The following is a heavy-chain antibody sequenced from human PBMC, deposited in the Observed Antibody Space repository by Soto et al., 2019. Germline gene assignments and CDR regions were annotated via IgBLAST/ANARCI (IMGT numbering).Heavy chain of an antibody. CDR3: AKVAGGLGYFDL. V-gene: IGHV3-23*01. CDR2: ISATGGNI. J-gene: IGHJ2*01. Sequence: GGSLRLSCAASGFTFDDYAMTWVRQAPGKGLEWVATISATGGNIEYTDSLKGRFTISRDNSKNTLYLQLNGLTSDDTAVHYCAKVAGGLGYFDLWGRGTLVTVSS. D-gene: IGHD3-16*01. CDR1: GFTFDDYA.